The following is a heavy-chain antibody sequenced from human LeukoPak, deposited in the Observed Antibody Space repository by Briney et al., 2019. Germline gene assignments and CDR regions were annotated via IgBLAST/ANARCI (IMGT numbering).Heavy chain of an antibody. V-gene: IGHV3-48*03. Sequence: GGSLRLSCAASGFTFSSYEMNWVRQAPGKGLEWVSYISCSGSTIYYADSVKGRFTISRDNAKSSLFLQINSLRAEDTAVYYCASNGYTSGWLGTFDYWGQGTLVTVSS. CDR1: GFTFSSYE. CDR3: ASNGYTSGWLGTFDY. D-gene: IGHD6-19*01. J-gene: IGHJ4*02. CDR2: ISCSGSTI.